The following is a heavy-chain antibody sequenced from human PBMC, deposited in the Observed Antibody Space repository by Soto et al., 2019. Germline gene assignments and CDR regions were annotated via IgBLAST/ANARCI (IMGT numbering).Heavy chain of an antibody. Sequence: QVQLQESGPGLVKPSQTLSLTCTVSGGSISSGGYSWSWIRQHPGKGLEWIGYIYYIGSTYYNPSLKSRVTISVDTSKNQFSLKLSSVTAADTAVYYCARVPFVIVGATPHFDYWGQGTLVTVSS. J-gene: IGHJ4*02. CDR2: IYYIGST. CDR3: ARVPFVIVGATPHFDY. V-gene: IGHV4-31*03. D-gene: IGHD1-26*01. CDR1: GGSISSGGYS.